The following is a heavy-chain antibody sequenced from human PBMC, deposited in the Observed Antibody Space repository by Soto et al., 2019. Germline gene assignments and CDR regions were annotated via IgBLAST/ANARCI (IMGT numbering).Heavy chain of an antibody. CDR3: ARGATVTQYDY. CDR2: GSYSGTT. D-gene: IGHD4-17*01. J-gene: IGHJ4*02. V-gene: IGHV4-61*01. Sequence: QVQLQESGPGLVKPSETLSLTCTVSGVSVNSGSFYWAWIRQPPGKGLEWIGFGSYSGTTNYKPSVTGRVTISVDTARSQISLKVTSLTAADTAVYYCARGATVTQYDYGGQGTLVTVSS. CDR1: GVSVNSGSFY.